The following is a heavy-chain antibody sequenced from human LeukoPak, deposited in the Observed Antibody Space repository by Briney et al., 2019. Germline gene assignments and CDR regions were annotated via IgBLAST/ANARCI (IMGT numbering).Heavy chain of an antibody. CDR1: GFTFSTYA. V-gene: IGHV3-23*01. CDR2: ISGSGVNT. J-gene: IGHJ3*02. D-gene: IGHD2-21*02. Sequence: PGGSLRLSCAASGFTFSTYAMSWVRQAPGKGLEWVSSISGSGVNTYYADSVKGRFTISRDNSKNTLYLQMNSLRAEDTAVYYCAKPVVTAILNDAFDIWGQGTMVTVSS. CDR3: AKPVVTAILNDAFDI.